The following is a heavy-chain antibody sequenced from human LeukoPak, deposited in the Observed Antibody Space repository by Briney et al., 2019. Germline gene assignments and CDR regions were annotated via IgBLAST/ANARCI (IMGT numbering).Heavy chain of an antibody. D-gene: IGHD3-10*01. J-gene: IGHJ4*02. Sequence: ASVKVSCKASGYTFTGYYMHWVRQAPGQGLEWMGWINPNSGGTNYAQKFQGRVTMTEDTSTDTAYMELSSLRSEDTAVYYCATGPGLITWSFDYWGQGTLVSVSS. CDR1: GYTFTGYY. CDR2: INPNSGGT. V-gene: IGHV1-2*02. CDR3: ATGPGLITWSFDY.